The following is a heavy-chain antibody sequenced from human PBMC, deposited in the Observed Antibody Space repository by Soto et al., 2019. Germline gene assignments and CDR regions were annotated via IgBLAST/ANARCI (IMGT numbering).Heavy chain of an antibody. D-gene: IGHD6-19*01. J-gene: IGHJ3*02. CDR1: GFTFSSYG. V-gene: IGHV3-33*01. CDR2: IWYDGSNK. CDR3: AREGIAVAGYSDAFDI. Sequence: GGSLRLSCAASGFTFSSYGMHWVRQAPGKGLEWVAVIWYDGSNKYYADSVKGRFTISRDNSKNTLYLQMNSLRAEDTAVYYCAREGIAVAGYSDAFDIWGQGTMVTVSS.